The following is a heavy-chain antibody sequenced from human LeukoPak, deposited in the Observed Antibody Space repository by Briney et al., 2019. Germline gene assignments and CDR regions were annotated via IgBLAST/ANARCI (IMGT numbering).Heavy chain of an antibody. J-gene: IGHJ4*02. Sequence: SETLSLTCTVSGGSISSGDYYWNWIRQPPGKGLEWIGRICYSGSTYYNPSLKSRVTVSVDRSKNQFSLKLTSMTAADTAVYYCARSSGSYYYWGQGTLVTVSS. CDR3: ARSSGSYYY. CDR2: ICYSGST. CDR1: GGSISSGDYY. D-gene: IGHD3-10*01. V-gene: IGHV4-39*07.